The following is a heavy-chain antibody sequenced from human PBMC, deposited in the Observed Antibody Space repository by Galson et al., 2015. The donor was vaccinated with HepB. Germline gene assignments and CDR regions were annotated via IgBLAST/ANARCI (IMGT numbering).Heavy chain of an antibody. J-gene: IGHJ6*02. CDR3: ATGRQLAFSYYYYGMDV. CDR1: GYTLTELS. V-gene: IGHV1-24*01. Sequence: SVTVSCKVSGYTLTELSMHWVRQAPGKGLEWMGGFDPEDGETIYAQKFQGRVTMTEDTSTDTAYMELSSLRSEDTAVYYCATGRQLAFSYYYYGMDVWGQGTTVTVSS. D-gene: IGHD6-6*01. CDR2: FDPEDGET.